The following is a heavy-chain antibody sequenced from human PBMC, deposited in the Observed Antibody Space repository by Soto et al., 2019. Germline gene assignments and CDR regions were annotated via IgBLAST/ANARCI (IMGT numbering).Heavy chain of an antibody. CDR2: IYYSGST. CDR3: ASHSYQLLFMY. CDR1: GVSVSSGSYY. Sequence: PSATLALTCTFSGVSVSSGSYYWSWILQPPGKGLEWIGYIYYSGSTNYNPSLKSRVTISVDTSKNQFSLKLSSVTAADTAVYYCASHSYQLLFMYWGQGTLVTVSS. V-gene: IGHV4-61*01. J-gene: IGHJ4*02. D-gene: IGHD2-2*01.